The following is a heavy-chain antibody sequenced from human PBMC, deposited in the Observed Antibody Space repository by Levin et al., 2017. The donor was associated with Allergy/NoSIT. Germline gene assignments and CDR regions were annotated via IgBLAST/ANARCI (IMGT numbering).Heavy chain of an antibody. J-gene: IGHJ5*02. CDR1: GFMFSSYS. CDR2: ISSASDYI. Sequence: TGGSLRLSCAGSGFMFSSYSMNWVRQAPGKGPEWVSSISSASDYIYYADSVKGRFTISRDNAKKSVFLQMNSLRADDTAVYYCSAAVHLGDLALFSWGQGTLVAVSS. CDR3: SAAVHLGDLALFS. D-gene: IGHD3-16*02. V-gene: IGHV3-21*01.